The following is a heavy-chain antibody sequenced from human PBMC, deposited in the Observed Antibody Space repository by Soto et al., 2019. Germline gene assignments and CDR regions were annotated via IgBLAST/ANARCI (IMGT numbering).Heavy chain of an antibody. CDR3: ARVARYSGYDFTY. D-gene: IGHD5-12*01. CDR2: TYYTGST. J-gene: IGHJ4*02. Sequence: PSETLSLTCTVSGGSVSSGSYYWSWIRQPPGKGLEWIGYTYYTGSTNYNPSLKSRVTISVDTSKNQFSLKLSSVTAADTAVYYCARVARYSGYDFTYWGQGTLVTVSS. CDR1: GGSVSSGSYY. V-gene: IGHV4-61*01.